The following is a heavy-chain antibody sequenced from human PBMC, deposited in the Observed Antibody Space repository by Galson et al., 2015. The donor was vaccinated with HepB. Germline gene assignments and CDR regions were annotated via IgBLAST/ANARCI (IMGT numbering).Heavy chain of an antibody. CDR2: IVVGSGNT. CDR1: GFTFTSSA. CDR3: AARSSSWYRKNYYYMDV. J-gene: IGHJ6*03. Sequence: SVKVSCKASGFTFTSSAMQWVQQARGQRLERIGWIVVGSGNTNYAQKFQERVTITRDMSTSTAYMELSSLRSEDTAVYYCAARSSSWYRKNYYYMDVWGKGTTVTVSS. D-gene: IGHD6-13*01. V-gene: IGHV1-58*02.